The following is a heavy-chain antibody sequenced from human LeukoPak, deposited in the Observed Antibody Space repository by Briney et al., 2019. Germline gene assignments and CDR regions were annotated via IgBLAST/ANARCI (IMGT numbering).Heavy chain of an antibody. D-gene: IGHD4-11*01. CDR1: GGSFSGYY. Sequence: PSETLSLTCAVYGGSFSGYYWSWIRQPPGKGLGWIGEINHSGSTNYNPSLKSRVTISVDTSKNQFSLKLSSVTAADTAVYYCARGLWGLATVTDSYYFDYWGQRTLDTVSS. V-gene: IGHV4-34*01. CDR3: ARGLWGLATVTDSYYFDY. CDR2: INHSGST. J-gene: IGHJ4*02.